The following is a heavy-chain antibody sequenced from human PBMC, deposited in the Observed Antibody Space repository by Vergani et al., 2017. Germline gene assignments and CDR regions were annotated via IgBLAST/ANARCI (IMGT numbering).Heavy chain of an antibody. Sequence: QVHLQEAGPGLVKPAETLSLTCTVSGDSMNNYYWNWIRQTPGKGLEWIGYIYLGGTTTYNPSLKSRVTISVDTSKNQFSLKLSSVTAADTAVYYCARALIGHADYWGQGTLVTVSS. J-gene: IGHJ4*02. CDR3: ARALIGHADY. CDR1: GDSMNNYY. V-gene: IGHV4-59*08. CDR2: IYLGGTT.